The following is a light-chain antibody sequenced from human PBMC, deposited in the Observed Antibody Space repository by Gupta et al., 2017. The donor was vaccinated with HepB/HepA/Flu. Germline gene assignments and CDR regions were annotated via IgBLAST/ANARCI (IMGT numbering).Light chain of an antibody. CDR1: SSDVGGYNY. J-gene: IGLJ3*02. CDR3: TSYTSSTTWV. V-gene: IGLV2-14*03. CDR2: DVS. Sequence: SALTQPASVSGSPGQSITISCTGTSSDVGGYNYVSWYQQHPGKAPKLMIYDVSNRPSGVSNRFSGSKSGNTASLTXSXLQAEDXAHYYCTSYTSSTTWVFGGGTKLTVL.